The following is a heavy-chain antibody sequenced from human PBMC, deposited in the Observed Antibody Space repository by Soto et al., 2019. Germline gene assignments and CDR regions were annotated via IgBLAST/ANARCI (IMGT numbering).Heavy chain of an antibody. CDR1: GGTFSSYA. V-gene: IGHV1-69*13. CDR2: IIPIFGTA. CDR3: ARGTGYSSGWQPYYFDY. J-gene: IGHJ4*02. Sequence: SVKVSCKASGGTFSSYAISWVRQAPGQGLEWMGGIIPIFGTANYAQKFQGRVTITADESTSTAYMELSSLRSEDTAVYYCARGTGYSSGWQPYYFDYWGQGTLVTSPQ. D-gene: IGHD6-19*01.